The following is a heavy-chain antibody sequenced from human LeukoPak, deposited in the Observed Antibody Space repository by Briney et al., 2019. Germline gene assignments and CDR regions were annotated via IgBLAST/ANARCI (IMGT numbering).Heavy chain of an antibody. J-gene: IGHJ4*02. CDR3: TRDTPFGGY. V-gene: IGHV3-74*01. D-gene: IGHD3-16*01. CDR2: INTDGRST. CDR1: GFTFRTYW. Sequence: GGSLRLSCAASGFTFRTYWMHWVRQAPGKGLVWVSRINTDGRSTSYADSVKGRFTVSRDNSKDTLYLQMNSLRAEDTAVYYCTRDTPFGGYWGQGTLVTVSS.